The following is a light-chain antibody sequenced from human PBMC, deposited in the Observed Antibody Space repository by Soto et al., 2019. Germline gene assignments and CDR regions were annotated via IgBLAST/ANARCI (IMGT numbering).Light chain of an antibody. Sequence: DLQMTQSPSSLSASVGDRVTITCRAGQIISTSLNWYQQKPGKAPKLLIYAASSLQSGVPSRFSGSGSGTDFTLTISSLQPEDFATYYCQQSYSAPITFAQGTRLEIK. J-gene: IGKJ5*01. CDR1: QIISTS. CDR3: QQSYSAPIT. CDR2: AAS. V-gene: IGKV1-39*01.